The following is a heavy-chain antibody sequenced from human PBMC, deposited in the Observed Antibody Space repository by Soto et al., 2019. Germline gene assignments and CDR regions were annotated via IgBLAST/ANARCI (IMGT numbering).Heavy chain of an antibody. J-gene: IGHJ6*02. CDR1: GGSFSGYY. CDR3: ASGYFRGVSYYYYGMDV. D-gene: IGHD3-10*01. CDR2: IYHSGST. Sequence: QLQLQQWGAGLLKPSETLSLTCAVYGGSFSGYYWSWIRQPPVKGLEWMGEIYHSGSTNYNPSLKSRVTISVDTSKNQFSLKLSSVTAADTAVYYCASGYFRGVSYYYYGMDVWGPGTTVTVSS. V-gene: IGHV4-34*01.